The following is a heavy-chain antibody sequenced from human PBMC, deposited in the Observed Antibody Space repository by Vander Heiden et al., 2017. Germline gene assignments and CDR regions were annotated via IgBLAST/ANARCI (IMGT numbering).Heavy chain of an antibody. CDR2: IYSGGST. V-gene: IGHV3-53*01. Sequence: EVQLVESGGGLIQHGGSLRLSCAASGCTGSSNYMSGVRQAPGKGLDWVSVIYSGGSTYYADSVKGRFTISRDNSKNTLYLQMNSLRAEDTAVYYCARERRITMVRGVSGAYGMDVWGQGTTVTVSS. CDR1: GCTGSSNY. J-gene: IGHJ6*02. CDR3: ARERRITMVRGVSGAYGMDV. D-gene: IGHD3-10*01.